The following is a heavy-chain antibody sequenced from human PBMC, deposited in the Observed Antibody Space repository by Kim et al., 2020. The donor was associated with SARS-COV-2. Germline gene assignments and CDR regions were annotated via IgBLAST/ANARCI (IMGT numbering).Heavy chain of an antibody. CDR3: ARGRLYYYGSGSYPLFDY. V-gene: IGHV4-34*01. CDR1: GGSFSGYY. D-gene: IGHD3-10*01. J-gene: IGHJ4*01. Sequence: SETLSLTCAVYGGSFSGYYWSWIRQPPGKGLEWIGEINHSGSTNYNPSLKSRVTISVDTSKNQFSLKLSSVTAADTAVYYCARGRLYYYGSGSYPLFDY. CDR2: INHSGST.